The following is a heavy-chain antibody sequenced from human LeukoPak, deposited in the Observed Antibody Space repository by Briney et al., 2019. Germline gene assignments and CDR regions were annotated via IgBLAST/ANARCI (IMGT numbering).Heavy chain of an antibody. Sequence: PSETLSLTCTVSGGSVSRGGYYWNWNRQHPGKGLEWIGFTSYSEGTYYNPSLMSRITISVDRSQNQFSLKMRDVTAADTAVYFCATADWESFYFDSWGQGVLVAVSS. V-gene: IGHV4-31*03. D-gene: IGHD1-26*01. CDR1: GGSVSRGGYY. CDR3: ATADWESFYFDS. CDR2: TSYSEGT. J-gene: IGHJ4*02.